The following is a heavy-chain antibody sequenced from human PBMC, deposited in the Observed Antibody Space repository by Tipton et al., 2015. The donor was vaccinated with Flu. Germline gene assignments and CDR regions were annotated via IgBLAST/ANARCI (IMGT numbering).Heavy chain of an antibody. CDR2: INHGGST. CDR3: ARGRWYFDL. V-gene: IGHV4-34*01. CDR1: GGSFSGYY. J-gene: IGHJ2*01. Sequence: TLSLTCAVNGGSFSGYYWSWIRQPPGKGLEWIGEINHGGSTNYNKSLKSRVTMSVDTSMNQFSLKLSSVTAADTAVYSCARGRWYFDLWGPGILVTVSS.